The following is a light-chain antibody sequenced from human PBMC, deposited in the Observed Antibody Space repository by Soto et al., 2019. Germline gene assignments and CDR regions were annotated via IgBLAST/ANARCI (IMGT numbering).Light chain of an antibody. Sequence: QSAPTQPASLSGSPGQSITISCTGTSSDVGGYNYVSWYQQHPGKGPKLMIYDVSNRPSGVSNRFSGSKSGNTASLTISGLQAEDEADYYCSSYRASSTTHYVFGTGTKVTVL. CDR3: SSYRASSTTHYV. CDR2: DVS. V-gene: IGLV2-14*03. CDR1: SSDVGGYNY. J-gene: IGLJ1*01.